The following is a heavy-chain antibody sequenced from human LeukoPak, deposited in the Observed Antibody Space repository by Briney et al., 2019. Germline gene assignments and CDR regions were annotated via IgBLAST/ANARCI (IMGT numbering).Heavy chain of an antibody. D-gene: IGHD3-10*01. CDR1: GFTFSSYG. J-gene: IGHJ4*02. Sequence: GGSLRLSCAASGFTFSSYGMHWVRQAPGKGLEWVAFIRYDGSNKYYADSVKGRFTISRDNSKNSLYLQMNSLRAEDTAVYYCAREDSYYYGSGSYPFDYWGQGTLVTVSS. CDR3: AREDSYYYGSGSYPFDY. V-gene: IGHV3-30*02. CDR2: IRYDGSNK.